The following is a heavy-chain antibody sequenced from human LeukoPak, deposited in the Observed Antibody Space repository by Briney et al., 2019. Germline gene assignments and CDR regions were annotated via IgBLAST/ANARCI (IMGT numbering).Heavy chain of an antibody. Sequence: GGSLRLSCAASGSTFSSYGMHWVRQAPGKGLEWVAVIWYDGSNKYYADSVKGRFTISRDNSKNTLYLQMNSLRAEDTAVYYCARDRVRRSMEGDAFDIWGQGTMVTVSS. D-gene: IGHD1-1*01. CDR2: IWYDGSNK. V-gene: IGHV3-33*01. CDR1: GSTFSSYG. CDR3: ARDRVRRSMEGDAFDI. J-gene: IGHJ3*02.